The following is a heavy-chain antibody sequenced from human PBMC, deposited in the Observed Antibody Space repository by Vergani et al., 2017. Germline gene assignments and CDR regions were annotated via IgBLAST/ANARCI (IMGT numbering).Heavy chain of an antibody. D-gene: IGHD3-10*01. V-gene: IGHV3-9*01. CDR2: ISGNSGSI. Sequence: EVQLLESGGGLVQPGGSLRLSCAASGFTFDDYAMHWVRQAPGKGLEWVSGISGNSGSIGYADSVKGRFTIARDNSKNTLYLQMNSLRAEDTAVYYCAKARPGSWGQGTLVTVSS. J-gene: IGHJ4*02. CDR1: GFTFDDYA. CDR3: AKARPGS.